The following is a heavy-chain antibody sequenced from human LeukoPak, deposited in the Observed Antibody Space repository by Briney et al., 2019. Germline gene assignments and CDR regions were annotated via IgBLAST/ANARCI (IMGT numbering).Heavy chain of an antibody. Sequence: HPGGSLRLSCAASGFTFSSYAMTWVRQAPGKGLEWVSGISDSGYNTYYADSVKGRFTISGDNPKNTLYLQMNSLRAEDTAVYYCAKAAWGASGSYFFDHWGQGTLVTVSS. CDR1: GFTFSSYA. CDR2: ISDSGYNT. D-gene: IGHD1-26*01. CDR3: AKAAWGASGSYFFDH. J-gene: IGHJ4*02. V-gene: IGHV3-23*01.